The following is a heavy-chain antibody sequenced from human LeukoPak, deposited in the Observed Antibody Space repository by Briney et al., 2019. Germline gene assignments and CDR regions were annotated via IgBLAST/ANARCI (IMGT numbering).Heavy chain of an antibody. CDR1: GYTFTGYY. CDR3: ARDEGYCSSTSCDTAEYFQH. J-gene: IGHJ1*01. D-gene: IGHD2-2*01. Sequence: ASVKVSCKASGYTFTGYYMHWVRQAPGQGLEWMGWINPNSGGTNYAQKFQGRVTMTRDTSISTAYMELSRLRSDDTAVYYCARDEGYCSSTSCDTAEYFQHWGQGTLVTVSS. V-gene: IGHV1-2*02. CDR2: INPNSGGT.